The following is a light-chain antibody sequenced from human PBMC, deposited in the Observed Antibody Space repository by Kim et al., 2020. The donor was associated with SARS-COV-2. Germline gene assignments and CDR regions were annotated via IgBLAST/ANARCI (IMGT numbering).Light chain of an antibody. CDR1: SSNVVAGYD. V-gene: IGLV1-40*01. CDR2: GTS. CDR3: QSYDSSLSGWV. Sequence: QRVTISCTGGSSNVVAGYDVHWYQQLPGTAPKLLIYGTSNRPSGVPDRFSGSKSGTSASLAITGLQAEDEADYYCQSYDSSLSGWVFGGGTQLTVL. J-gene: IGLJ2*01.